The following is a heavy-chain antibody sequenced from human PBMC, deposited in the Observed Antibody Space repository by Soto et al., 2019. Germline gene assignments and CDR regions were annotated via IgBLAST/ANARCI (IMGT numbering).Heavy chain of an antibody. CDR3: ARRPAVGPVDY. Sequence: QVQLQESGPGLVKPSQTLSLTCTVSGGSISSGYYYWSWIRQHPGKGLEWIGHIYYSASNYYNPSLKSRMTISIDTSKNQFSLNLTSVTAADTAVYYCARRPAVGPVDYWGQGTLVTVSS. CDR2: IYYSASN. V-gene: IGHV4-31*03. J-gene: IGHJ4*02. CDR1: GGSISSGYYY. D-gene: IGHD6-13*01.